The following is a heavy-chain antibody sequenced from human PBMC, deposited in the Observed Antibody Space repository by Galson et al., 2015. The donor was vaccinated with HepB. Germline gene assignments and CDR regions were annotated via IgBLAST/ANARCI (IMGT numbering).Heavy chain of an antibody. CDR3: ARLAHLDSSGQPSYYFDY. CDR1: GSSFTSYW. V-gene: IGHV5-10-1*01. CDR2: IDPSDSYT. D-gene: IGHD3-22*01. Sequence: QSGAEVKKPGESLKISCKGSGSSFTSYWISWVRQMPGKGLEWMGRIDPSDSYTTYSPSFQGHVTISADKSISTAYLQWSSLKASDTAMYYCARLAHLDSSGQPSYYFDYWGQGTLVTVSS. J-gene: IGHJ4*02.